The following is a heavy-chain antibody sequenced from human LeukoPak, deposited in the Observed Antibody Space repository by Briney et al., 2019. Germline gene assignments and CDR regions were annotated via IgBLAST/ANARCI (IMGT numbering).Heavy chain of an antibody. CDR2: IWYDGSNK. V-gene: IGHV3-33*01. Sequence: PGGSLKLSCAASGLTFSGNAMHWVRRAPGKGREGVAVIWYDGSNKYYADSVKGRFTISRDNSKNTLYLQMNSLRAEDTAVYYCARDSSGYYLGTFDYWGQGTLVTVSS. CDR3: ARDSSGYYLGTFDY. CDR1: GLTFSGNA. J-gene: IGHJ4*02. D-gene: IGHD3-22*01.